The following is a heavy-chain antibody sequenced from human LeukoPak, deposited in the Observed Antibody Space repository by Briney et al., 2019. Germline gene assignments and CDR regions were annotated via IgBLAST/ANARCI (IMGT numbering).Heavy chain of an antibody. CDR1: GYTFTSYA. CDR3: ARESWARGSRPLFDP. CDR2: INTNTGNP. J-gene: IGHJ5*02. D-gene: IGHD3-10*01. V-gene: IGHV7-4-1*02. Sequence: GASVKVSCKASGYTFTSYAMNWVRQAPGQGLEWMGWINTNTGNPTYAQGFTGRFVFSLDTSVSTAYLQISSLKAEDTAVYYCARESWARGSRPLFDPWGQGTLVTVSS.